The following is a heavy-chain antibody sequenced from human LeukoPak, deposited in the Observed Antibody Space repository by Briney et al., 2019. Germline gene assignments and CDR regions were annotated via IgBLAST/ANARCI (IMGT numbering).Heavy chain of an antibody. Sequence: ASVKVSCKASGYTFTSYGISWVRQAPGQGLEWMGWISAYNGNTNYAQKLQGRVTMTTDTSTSTAYMELRSLRSDDTAVYYCARLRITIFGVVIADFDYWGQGTLVTVSS. V-gene: IGHV1-18*01. J-gene: IGHJ4*02. D-gene: IGHD3-3*01. CDR1: GYTFTSYG. CDR2: ISAYNGNT. CDR3: ARLRITIFGVVIADFDY.